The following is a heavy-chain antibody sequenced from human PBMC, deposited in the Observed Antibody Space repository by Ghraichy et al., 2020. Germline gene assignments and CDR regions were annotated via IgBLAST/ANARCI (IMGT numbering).Heavy chain of an antibody. CDR2: TYYRSKWYN. V-gene: IGHV6-1*01. CDR3: ARGTYLGFAGYYYGMDV. D-gene: IGHD3-10*01. J-gene: IGHJ6*02. Sequence: SHTLSLTCAISGDSVSSNSAAWNWIRQSPSRGLEWLGRTYYRSKWYNDYAVSVKSRITINPDTSKNQFSLQLNSVTPEDTAVYYCARGTYLGFAGYYYGMDVWGQGTTVTVSS. CDR1: GDSVSSNSAA.